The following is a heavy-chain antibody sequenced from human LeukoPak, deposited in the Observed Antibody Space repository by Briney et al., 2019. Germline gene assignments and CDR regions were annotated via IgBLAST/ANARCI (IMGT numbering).Heavy chain of an antibody. V-gene: IGHV3-21*01. CDR3: ARKDYYYYGMDV. Sequence: GGSLRLSCAPSGFSFSTYSMNWVRQAPGKGLEWVSSISSSSIYIYYADSVKGRFTISRDKAKNSLYLQMTSLTVEDSAVYYCARKDYYYYGMDVWGQGTTVTVSS. J-gene: IGHJ6*02. CDR2: ISSSSIYI. CDR1: GFSFSTYS.